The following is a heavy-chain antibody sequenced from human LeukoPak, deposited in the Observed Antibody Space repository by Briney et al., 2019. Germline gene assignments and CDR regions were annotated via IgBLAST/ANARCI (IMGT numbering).Heavy chain of an antibody. CDR3: ARARGGAAAAAFDY. V-gene: IGHV4-4*07. Sequence: PSGTLSLTCTVSGGSIINYYLYWIRQPAGKGMEWIGRIYTTGSTNYNPSLKSRVTMSVDTSKNQFSLKLSSVTAADTAVYYCARARGGAAAAAFDYWGQGTLVTVSS. J-gene: IGHJ4*02. D-gene: IGHD6-13*01. CDR1: GGSIINYY. CDR2: IYTTGST.